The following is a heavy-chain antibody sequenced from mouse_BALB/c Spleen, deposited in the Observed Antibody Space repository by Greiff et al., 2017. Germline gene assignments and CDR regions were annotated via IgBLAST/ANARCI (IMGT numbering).Heavy chain of an antibody. CDR3: AREGIYYGNYLFAY. D-gene: IGHD2-1*01. CDR1: GFTFSSFG. CDR2: ISSGSSTI. V-gene: IGHV5-17*02. Sequence: EVKLVESGGGLVQPGGSRKLSCAASGFTFSSFGMHWVRQAPEKGLEWVAYISSGSSTIYYADTVKGRFTISRDNPKNTLFLQMTSLRSEDTAMYYCAREGIYYGNYLFAYWGQGTLVTVSA. J-gene: IGHJ3*01.